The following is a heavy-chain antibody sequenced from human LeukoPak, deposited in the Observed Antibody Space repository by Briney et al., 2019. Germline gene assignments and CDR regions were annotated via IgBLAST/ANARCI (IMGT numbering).Heavy chain of an antibody. J-gene: IGHJ3*01. V-gene: IGHV4-59*08. CDR2: VFYSGNT. D-gene: IGHD6-19*01. Sequence: SETLSLTCTVSGGSITGYYWSWIRQPPGKGLEWIGYVFYSGNTLHNPSLESRVTMSVDTSKTQFSLKLTSVTAADTAVYYCARHISVSYDAFDLWGRGTMVTVSS. CDR3: ARHISVSYDAFDL. CDR1: GGSITGYY.